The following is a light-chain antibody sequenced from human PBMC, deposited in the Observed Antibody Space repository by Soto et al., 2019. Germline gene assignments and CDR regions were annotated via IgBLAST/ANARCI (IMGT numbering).Light chain of an antibody. CDR1: NIGRKS. V-gene: IGLV3-21*04. CDR3: QVWDSGSDHYV. Sequence: SYELTQPPSVSVAPGKTAGITCGGNNIGRKSVHWYQQKPGQAPVLAIYHDSDRPSGIPERFSGSNSGNTATLTISRVEAGDEADYYCQVWDSGSDHYVFGTGTKLTVL. CDR2: HDS. J-gene: IGLJ1*01.